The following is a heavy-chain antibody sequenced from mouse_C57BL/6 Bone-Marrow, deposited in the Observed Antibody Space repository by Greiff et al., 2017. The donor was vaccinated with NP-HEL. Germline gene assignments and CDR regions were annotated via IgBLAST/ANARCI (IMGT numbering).Heavy chain of an antibody. V-gene: IGHV2-9-1*01. CDR2: IWTGGGT. CDR1: GFSLTSYA. J-gene: IGHJ3*01. D-gene: IGHD2-4*01. CDR3: ARNQGSYDYDGFAY. Sequence: QVQLQQSGPGLVAPSQSLSITCTVSGFSLTSYAISWVRQPPGKGLEWLGVIWTGGGTTYNSALNSRLSLSKDNSKSQVFLKMNSLQTDDTARYYCARNQGSYDYDGFAYWGQGTLVTVSA.